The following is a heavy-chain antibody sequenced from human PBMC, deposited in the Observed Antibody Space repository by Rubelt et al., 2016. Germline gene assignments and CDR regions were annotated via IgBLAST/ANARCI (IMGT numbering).Heavy chain of an antibody. Sequence: HWVRQAPGQGLEWMGIINPSGGSTSYAQKFQGRVTMTRDTSTSTVYMELSSLSSEDTAGYYCAMGSWAVAGRAQTSGDYWGQGTLVTVSS. D-gene: IGHD6-19*01. CDR2: INPSGGST. V-gene: IGHV1-46*01. J-gene: IGHJ4*02. CDR3: AMGSWAVAGRAQTSGDY.